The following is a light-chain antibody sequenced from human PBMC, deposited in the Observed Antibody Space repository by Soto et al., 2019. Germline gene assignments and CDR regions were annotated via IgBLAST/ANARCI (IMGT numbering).Light chain of an antibody. CDR2: AAA. CDR1: QDIGSW. Sequence: DIQVTQSPSSVSASVGDRVTIICRASQDIGSWSTWYRQKPGKVPELLIYAAATLQSGVPSTFSGSGSGTDFTSTISGLQPEDFATYYWPQANSVPFNFGGGTKVEVK. J-gene: IGKJ4*01. V-gene: IGKV1-12*02. CDR3: PQANSVPFN.